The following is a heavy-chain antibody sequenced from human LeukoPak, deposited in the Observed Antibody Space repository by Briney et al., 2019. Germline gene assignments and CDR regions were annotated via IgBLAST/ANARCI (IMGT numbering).Heavy chain of an antibody. CDR3: ASTSGGYYVKAFDI. Sequence: ASVKVSCKASGYTFTSYGISWVRQAPGQGLEWMGWISAYNGNTNYAQKFQGRVTMTRDTSTSTVYMELSSLRSEDTAVYYCASTSGGYYVKAFDIWGQGTMVTVSS. J-gene: IGHJ3*02. CDR2: ISAYNGNT. D-gene: IGHD3-22*01. CDR1: GYTFTSYG. V-gene: IGHV1-18*01.